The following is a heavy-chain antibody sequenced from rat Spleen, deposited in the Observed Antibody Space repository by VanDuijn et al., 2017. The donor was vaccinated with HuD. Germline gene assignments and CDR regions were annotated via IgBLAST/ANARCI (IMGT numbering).Heavy chain of an antibody. CDR2: ISYDGSNT. V-gene: IGHV5-29*01. Sequence: EVQLVESDGGLVQPGRSLKLSCVASGFTFNDYYMAWVRQAPTKGLEWVATISYDGSNTYYRDSVKGRFTISRDNAKSTLYLQMDSLRSEDTATYYCARRHYGYTDYFDYWGQGVMVTVSS. CDR3: ARRHYGYTDYFDY. D-gene: IGHD1-11*01. J-gene: IGHJ2*01. CDR1: GFTFNDYY.